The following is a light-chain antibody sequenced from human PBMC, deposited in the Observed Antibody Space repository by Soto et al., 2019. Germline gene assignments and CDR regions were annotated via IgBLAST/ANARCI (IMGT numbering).Light chain of an antibody. CDR1: SSDIGNYNY. V-gene: IGLV2-8*01. CDR3: SSYAGSSNV. J-gene: IGLJ1*01. Sequence: QSVLTQPASVSGSPGQSITIPCTGTSSDIGNYNYVSWYQQHPGKAPKLMIYEVNKRPSGVPDRFSGSKSGNTASLTVSGLQAEDEADYYCSSYAGSSNVFGTGTKLTVL. CDR2: EVN.